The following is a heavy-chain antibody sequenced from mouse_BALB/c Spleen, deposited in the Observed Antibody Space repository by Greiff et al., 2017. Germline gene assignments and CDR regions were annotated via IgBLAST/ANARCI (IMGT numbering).Heavy chain of an antibody. CDR1: GFTFSSYG. CDR3: ARGNGNYFAWFAY. CDR2: ISSGGSYT. D-gene: IGHD2-1*01. Sequence: EVKLMESGGDLVKPGGSLKLSCAASGFTFSSYGMSWVRQTPDKRLEWVATISSGGSYTYYPDSVKGRFTISRDNAKNTLYLQMSSLKSEDTAMYDCARGNGNYFAWFAYWGQGTLVTVSA. J-gene: IGHJ3*01. V-gene: IGHV5-6*01.